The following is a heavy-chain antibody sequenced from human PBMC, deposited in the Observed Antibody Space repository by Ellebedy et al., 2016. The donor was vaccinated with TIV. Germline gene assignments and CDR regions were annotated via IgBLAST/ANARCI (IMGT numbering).Heavy chain of an antibody. Sequence: GGSLRLSCAASGFTFSSYAMHWVRQAPGKGLEWLAVISYDGSTKYYADSVKGRFTISRDSSKNTLYPQVNSLRSEDTAVYYCARDRSYPPGFDYWGQGTLVTVSS. J-gene: IGHJ4*02. CDR1: GFTFSSYA. D-gene: IGHD1-14*01. CDR2: ISYDGSTK. V-gene: IGHV3-30*04. CDR3: ARDRSYPPGFDY.